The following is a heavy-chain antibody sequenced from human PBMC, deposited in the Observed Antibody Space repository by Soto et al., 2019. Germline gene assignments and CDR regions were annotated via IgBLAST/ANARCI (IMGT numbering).Heavy chain of an antibody. J-gene: IGHJ4*02. CDR1: VFTFSSYA. Sequence: PWWSLRLSCSASVFTFSSYAMSWFRQAPGKGLEWVSAISGSGGSTYYADSVKGRFTISRDNSKNTLYLQMNSLRAEDTAVYYCAKEDGDIVATITGLFDYWGQGTLVTVSS. V-gene: IGHV3-23*01. CDR2: ISGSGGST. D-gene: IGHD5-12*01. CDR3: AKEDGDIVATITGLFDY.